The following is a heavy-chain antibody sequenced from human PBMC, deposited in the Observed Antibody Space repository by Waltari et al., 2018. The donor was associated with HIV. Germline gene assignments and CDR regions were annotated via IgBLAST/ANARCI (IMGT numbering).Heavy chain of an antibody. Sequence: QVQLQESGPGLVKPSETLSLTCTVSGGSISSYYWSWIRQPPGKGLEWIGYIYYSGSTNYTPSLESRVTISVDTSKNQFSLKLSSVTAADTAVYYCARAKNGNYAGDFDYWGQGTLVTVSS. CDR3: ARAKNGNYAGDFDY. D-gene: IGHD1-7*01. CDR1: GGSISSYY. J-gene: IGHJ4*02. V-gene: IGHV4-59*01. CDR2: IYYSGST.